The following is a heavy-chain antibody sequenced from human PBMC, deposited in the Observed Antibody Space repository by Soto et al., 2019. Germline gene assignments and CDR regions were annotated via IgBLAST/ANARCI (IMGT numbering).Heavy chain of an antibody. D-gene: IGHD1-26*01. J-gene: IGHJ4*02. CDR2: ISYDRRKK. CDR3: AEGAVGY. CDR1: GFTFSSYG. Sequence: QVRLVESGGGVGQPGRSLRLSCAASGFTFSSYGMHWVRQAPGKGLEWVAVISYDRRKKKYVDSVKVRFTISRDNSNKTLYLQMYSLRPEDTAVYYCAEGAVGYWGRGTLVTVSS. V-gene: IGHV3-30*18.